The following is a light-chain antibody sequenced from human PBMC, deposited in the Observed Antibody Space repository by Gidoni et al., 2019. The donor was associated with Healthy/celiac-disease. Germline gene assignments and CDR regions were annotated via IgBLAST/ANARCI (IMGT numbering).Light chain of an antibody. CDR2: DAS. CDR1: QSVSSY. Sequence: EIVLTQSPATLSLSPGERATLYCRASQSVSSYLAWYQQKPGQAPRLLIYDASNRATGIPARFSGSGSGTDFTLTISSLEPEDFAVYYCQQRSNWPPWTFXQGTKVEIK. CDR3: QQRSNWPPWT. V-gene: IGKV3-11*01. J-gene: IGKJ1*01.